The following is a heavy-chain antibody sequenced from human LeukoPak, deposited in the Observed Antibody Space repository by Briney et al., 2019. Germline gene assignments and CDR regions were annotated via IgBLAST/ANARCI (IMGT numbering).Heavy chain of an antibody. V-gene: IGHV4-38-2*01. J-gene: IGHJ5*02. Sequence: PSETLSLTCAVSGYSISSGYYWGWIRQPPGKGLEWIGRIYTSGNTNYNPSLKSRVTMSVDTSKNQFSPKLSSVTAADTAVYYCARADARSRSWFDPWGQGTLVTVSS. CDR1: GYSISSGYY. CDR3: ARADARSRSWFDP. D-gene: IGHD3-3*01. CDR2: IYTSGNT.